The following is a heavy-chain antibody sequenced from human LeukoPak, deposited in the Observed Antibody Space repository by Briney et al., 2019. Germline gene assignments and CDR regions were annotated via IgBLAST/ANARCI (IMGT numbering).Heavy chain of an antibody. CDR3: ARDGSGYDTDY. CDR2: INHSGST. J-gene: IGHJ4*02. Sequence: SETLSLTCAVYGGSLSGYYWSWIRQPPGKGLEWIGEINHSGSTNYNPSLKSRVTISVDTSKNQFSLKLSSVTAADTAVYYCARDGSGYDTDYWGQGTLVTVSS. D-gene: IGHD5-12*01. V-gene: IGHV4-34*01. CDR1: GGSLSGYY.